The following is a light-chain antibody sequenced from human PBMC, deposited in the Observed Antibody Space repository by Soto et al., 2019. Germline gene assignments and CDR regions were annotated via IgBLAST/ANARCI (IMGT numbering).Light chain of an antibody. J-gene: IGKJ4*01. CDR2: LGS. Sequence: DILLTQSPLSLPVTAGEPASISCRSNQSILNRRGNNRLGWYLQKPGQSPRLPIYLGSDRAPGVPDRFRGSGSGTDFTLKISRVEAEDVGIYYCMQAIQSPLTFGGGTKVEIK. CDR3: MQAIQSPLT. V-gene: IGKV2-28*01. CDR1: QSILNRRGNNR.